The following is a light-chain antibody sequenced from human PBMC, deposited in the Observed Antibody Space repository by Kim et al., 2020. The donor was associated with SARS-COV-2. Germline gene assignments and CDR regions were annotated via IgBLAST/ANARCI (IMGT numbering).Light chain of an antibody. CDR2: EDN. CDR3: QSYDSSRWV. J-gene: IGLJ3*02. Sequence: GRTVTSSWPRGSGSIASSYVQWYQQRPGSAPTAVIYEDNQRPSGVPDRFSGSIDSSSNSASLTISGLKTEDEADYYCQSYDSSRWVFGGGTQLTVL. V-gene: IGLV6-57*03. CDR1: SGSIASSY.